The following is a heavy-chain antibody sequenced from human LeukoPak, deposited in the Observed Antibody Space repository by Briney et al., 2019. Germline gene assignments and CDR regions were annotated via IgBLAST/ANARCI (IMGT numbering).Heavy chain of an antibody. J-gene: IGHJ4*02. Sequence: TGGSLRLSCAAPGFTFSSYEMNWVRQAPGKGLEWVAVISYDGNNKDFADSVKGRFTISRDNSKNTLYLQMNSLRAEDTAVYYCARGNNVLMVTGCFDYWGQGTLVTVSS. D-gene: IGHD2-21*02. CDR1: GFTFSSYE. CDR3: ARGNNVLMVTGCFDY. CDR2: ISYDGNNK. V-gene: IGHV3-30-3*01.